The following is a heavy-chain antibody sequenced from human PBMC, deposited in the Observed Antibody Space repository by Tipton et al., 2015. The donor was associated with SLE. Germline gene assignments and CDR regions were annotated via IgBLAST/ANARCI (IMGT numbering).Heavy chain of an antibody. D-gene: IGHD2-8*02. CDR2: IKYSGSA. V-gene: IGHV4-59*01. J-gene: IGHJ3*02. Sequence: TLSLTCTVSGGSISNYYWSWIRQSPGKGLEWIAHIKYSGSANYNPSLESRVTISLDTSKNQFSLKVNSVIVADTAVYYCARCSGYSSGPRDDVFDIWGQGTVVTVSS. CDR3: ARCSGYSSGPRDDVFDI. CDR1: GGSISNYY.